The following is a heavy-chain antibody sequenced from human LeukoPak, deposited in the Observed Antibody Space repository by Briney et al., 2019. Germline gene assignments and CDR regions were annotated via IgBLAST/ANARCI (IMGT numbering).Heavy chain of an antibody. CDR1: GGTFSSYA. Sequence: SVKVSCKASGGTFSSYAISWVRQAPGQGLEWMGGIIPIFGTANYAQKFQGRVTITADESTSTAYMELSSLRSEDTAVYYCARTGSGSPPFDYWGQGTLVTVSS. CDR3: ARTGSGSPPFDY. V-gene: IGHV1-69*13. D-gene: IGHD3-10*01. CDR2: IIPIFGTA. J-gene: IGHJ4*02.